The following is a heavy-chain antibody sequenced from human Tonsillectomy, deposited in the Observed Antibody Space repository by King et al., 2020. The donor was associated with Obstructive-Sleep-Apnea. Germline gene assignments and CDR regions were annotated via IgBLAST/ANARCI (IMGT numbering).Heavy chain of an antibody. CDR3: ATEFFSNGYNN. CDR1: GFGVSDAW. Sequence: VQLVESGGGLVKAGGSLRLSCAGSGFGVSDAWMTWVRQAPGKGLEWVGHVKSKIDGGTTDYAGPVKGRFTISRDDSKNRVFLQMYSLRTDDTAVYYCATEFFSNGYNNWGRGTLVTVST. J-gene: IGHJ4*02. V-gene: IGHV3-15*01. D-gene: IGHD3-22*01. CDR2: VKSKIDGGTT.